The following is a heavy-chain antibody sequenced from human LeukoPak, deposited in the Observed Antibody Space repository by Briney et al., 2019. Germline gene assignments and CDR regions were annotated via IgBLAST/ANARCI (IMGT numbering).Heavy chain of an antibody. V-gene: IGHV4-34*01. CDR3: ARRRGLLWFGELLVYDY. D-gene: IGHD3-10*01. CDR2: INHSGST. Sequence: SETLSLTCAVYGGSFSGYYWSWIRQPPGKGLEWIGEINHSGSTNYNPSLKSRVTISVDTSKNQFSLKLSSVTAADTAVYYCARRRGLLWFGELLVYDYWGQGTLVTVSS. CDR1: GGSFSGYY. J-gene: IGHJ4*02.